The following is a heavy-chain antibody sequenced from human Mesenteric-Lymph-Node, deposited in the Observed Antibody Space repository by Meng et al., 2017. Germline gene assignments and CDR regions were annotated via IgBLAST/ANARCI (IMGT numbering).Heavy chain of an antibody. D-gene: IGHD3-22*01. V-gene: IGHV3-7*01. CDR1: GFTFSSYW. Sequence: GGSLRLSCAASGFTFSSYWMSWVRQAPGKGLEWAANIKQDGSEKYYVDSVKGRFTISRDNAKNSLYLQMNSLRAEDTAVYYCARGSPYYYDSSGYPLGWGQGTRVTGYS. CDR2: IKQDGSEK. J-gene: IGHJ4*02. CDR3: ARGSPYYYDSSGYPLG.